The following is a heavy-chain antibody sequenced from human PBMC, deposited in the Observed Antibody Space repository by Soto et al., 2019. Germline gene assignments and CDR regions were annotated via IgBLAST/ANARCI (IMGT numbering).Heavy chain of an antibody. CDR1: GGSISSSSYY. D-gene: IGHD3-16*02. V-gene: IGHV4-39*01. Sequence: KTSETLSLTCTVSGGSISSSSYYWGWIRQPPGKGLEWIGSIYYSGSTYYNPSLKSRVTISVDTSKNQFSLKLSSVTAADTAVYYCARAPQYYDYVWGSYRYGYFDYWGQGTLVTVSS. CDR3: ARAPQYYDYVWGSYRYGYFDY. CDR2: IYYSGST. J-gene: IGHJ4*02.